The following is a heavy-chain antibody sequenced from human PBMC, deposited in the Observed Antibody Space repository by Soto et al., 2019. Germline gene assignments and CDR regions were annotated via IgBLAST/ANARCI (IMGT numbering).Heavy chain of an antibody. CDR1: GFTLSYHY. Sequence: GGSLRLSCAASGFTLSYHYMDWVRQAPGKGLEWVSAISGSGGSTYYADSVKGRFTISRDNSKNTLYLQMNSLRAEDTAVYYCAKGVVVPAAFSYWGQGTLVTVSS. D-gene: IGHD2-2*01. V-gene: IGHV3-23*01. J-gene: IGHJ4*02. CDR2: ISGSGGST. CDR3: AKGVVVPAAFSY.